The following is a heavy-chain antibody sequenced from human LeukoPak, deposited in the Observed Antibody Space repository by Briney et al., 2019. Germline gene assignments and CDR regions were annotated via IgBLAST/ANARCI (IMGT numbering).Heavy chain of an antibody. V-gene: IGHV1-18*04. CDR1: GYTFTNYD. Sequence: ASVKVSCKASGYTFTNYDMNWVRQAPGQGLEWMGWISPYNGNTNYAQKLQGRVTMTTDTSTTTAYMERRSLRSDDTAVYYCAREMATSVNQFDDWGQGTLVTVSS. CDR2: ISPYNGNT. J-gene: IGHJ4*02. CDR3: AREMATSVNQFDD. D-gene: IGHD5-24*01.